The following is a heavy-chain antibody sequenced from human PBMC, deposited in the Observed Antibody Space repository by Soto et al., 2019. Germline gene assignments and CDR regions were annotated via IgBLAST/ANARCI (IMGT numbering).Heavy chain of an antibody. V-gene: IGHV3-21*01. D-gene: IGHD6-19*01. CDR3: ARDGIAVAAFDY. Sequence: GGSLRLSCAASGFTFSSYSMNWVRQAPGKGLEWASSISSSSSYIYYADSVKGRFTTSRDNAKNSLYLQMNSLRAEDTAVYYCARDGIAVAAFDYWGQGTLVTVSS. CDR2: ISSSSSYI. J-gene: IGHJ4*02. CDR1: GFTFSSYS.